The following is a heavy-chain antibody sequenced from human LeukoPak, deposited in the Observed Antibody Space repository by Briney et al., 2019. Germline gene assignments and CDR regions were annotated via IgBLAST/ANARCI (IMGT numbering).Heavy chain of an antibody. CDR3: AKRRGLELLYYYYMDV. V-gene: IGHV3-7*03. CDR1: GFTFSSYW. CDR2: IKQDGSEK. J-gene: IGHJ6*03. D-gene: IGHD1-7*01. Sequence: GGSLRLSCAASGFTFSSYWMSWVRQAPGKGLEWVANIKQDGSEKYYVDSVKGRFTISRDNAKNTLYLQMNSLRAEDTAVYYCAKRRGLELLYYYYMDVWGKGTTVTVSS.